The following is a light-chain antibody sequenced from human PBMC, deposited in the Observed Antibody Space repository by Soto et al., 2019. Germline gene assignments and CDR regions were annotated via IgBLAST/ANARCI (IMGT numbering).Light chain of an antibody. CDR2: RSS. CDR1: LIISIN. Sequence: IVMTQSPATLSVSPGDSITLSCRASLIISINLDSYQQKPGQAPRLLINRSSTRATGIPARFSGSGSGTEFTLTISTLQSEDFAVYYCQQYNIWPWTFGQGTKVEIK. V-gene: IGKV3D-15*01. CDR3: QQYNIWPWT. J-gene: IGKJ1*01.